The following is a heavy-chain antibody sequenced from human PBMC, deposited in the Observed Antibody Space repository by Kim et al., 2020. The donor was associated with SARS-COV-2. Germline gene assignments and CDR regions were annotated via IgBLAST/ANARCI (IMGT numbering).Heavy chain of an antibody. CDR3: ARGRGRITIFGVVIAEFDP. V-gene: IGHV4-59*01. Sequence: SETLSLTCTVSGGSISSYYWSWIRQPPGKGLEWIGYIYYSGSTNYNPSLKSRVTISVDTSKNQFSLKLSSVTAADTAVYYCARGRGRITIFGVVIAEFDPWGQGTLVTVSS. J-gene: IGHJ5*02. D-gene: IGHD3-3*01. CDR1: GGSISSYY. CDR2: IYYSGST.